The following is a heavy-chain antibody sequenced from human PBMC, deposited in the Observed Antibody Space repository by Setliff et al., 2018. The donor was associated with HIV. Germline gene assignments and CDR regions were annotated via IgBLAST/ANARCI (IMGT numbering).Heavy chain of an antibody. Sequence: GGSLRLSCVASGFTFSTHSMSWVRQAPGKGLEWISYISFSSSVIYYADSVKGRFTISRDNAKNSLYLQMNSLRAEDTAVYYCARDFWGGSYSSDYWGQGTLVTSPQ. CDR3: ARDFWGGSYSSDY. J-gene: IGHJ4*02. CDR1: GFTFSTHS. V-gene: IGHV3-48*01. CDR2: ISFSSSVI. D-gene: IGHD1-26*01.